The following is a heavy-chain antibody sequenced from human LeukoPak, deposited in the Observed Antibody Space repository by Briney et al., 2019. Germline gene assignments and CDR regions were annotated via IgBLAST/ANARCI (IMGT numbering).Heavy chain of an antibody. V-gene: IGHV4-59*01. J-gene: IGHJ6*03. D-gene: IGHD4-17*01. CDR2: IYHSGST. CDR1: GDSISTYY. Sequence: SETLSLTCTVSGDSISTYYWSWIRQSPGKGLEWIGYIYHSGSTKYNPSLKSRVTISVDTSKKQFSLKLSSVTAADTAVYYCASYGDSPYYYYYMDVWGKGTTVTVSS. CDR3: ASYGDSPYYYYYMDV.